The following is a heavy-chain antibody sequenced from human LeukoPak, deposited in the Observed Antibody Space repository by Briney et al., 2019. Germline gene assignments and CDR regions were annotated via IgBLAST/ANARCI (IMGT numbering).Heavy chain of an antibody. D-gene: IGHD6-13*01. Sequence: SGPALVKPTETLTLTCTFSGFSLSTSGMCVNWIRQPPGKALEWLARIDWDDDKYYSTSLKTRLTISKDTSKNQVVLTMTNMDPVDTATYYCARILSAGNHFDYWGQGTLVTVSS. CDR2: IDWDDDK. J-gene: IGHJ4*02. CDR1: GFSLSTSGMC. V-gene: IGHV2-70*11. CDR3: ARILSAGNHFDY.